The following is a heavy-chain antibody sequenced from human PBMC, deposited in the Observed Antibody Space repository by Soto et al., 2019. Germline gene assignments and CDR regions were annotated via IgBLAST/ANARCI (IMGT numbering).Heavy chain of an antibody. Sequence: GGSLRLSCAASGFTFSSYWMSWVRQAPGKGLEWVANIKQDGSEKYYVDSVKGRFTISRDNAKNSLYLQMNSLRAEDTAVYYCAREATGPAAIYYYYYMYGWGKGTTVTVSS. CDR3: AREATGPAAIYYYYYMYG. CDR2: IKQDGSEK. D-gene: IGHD2-2*01. CDR1: GFTFSSYW. J-gene: IGHJ6*03. V-gene: IGHV3-7*01.